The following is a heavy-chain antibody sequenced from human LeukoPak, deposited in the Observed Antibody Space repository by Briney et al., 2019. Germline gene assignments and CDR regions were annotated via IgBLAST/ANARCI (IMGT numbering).Heavy chain of an antibody. V-gene: IGHV1-2*02. Sequence: ASVKVSCKASGYTFTDYYMHWVRQAPGQGLEHMGWINPKNGGTHYPQRFQGRVTMTRDTSISTAYMDLSSLTSDDTAVNYCARDVYSYGQFDPWGQGTLVTVSS. J-gene: IGHJ5*02. D-gene: IGHD3-10*01. CDR1: GYTFTDYY. CDR3: ARDVYSYGQFDP. CDR2: INPKNGGT.